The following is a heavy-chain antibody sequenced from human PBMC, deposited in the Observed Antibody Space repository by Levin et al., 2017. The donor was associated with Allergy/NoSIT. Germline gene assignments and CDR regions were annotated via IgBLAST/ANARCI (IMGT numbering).Heavy chain of an antibody. CDR2: ISSNGGST. J-gene: IGHJ4*02. D-gene: IGHD3-10*01. Sequence: GGSLRLSCSASGFTFSSYAMHWVRQAPGKGLEYVSAISSNGGSTYYADSVKGRFTISRDNSKNTLYLQMSSLRAEDTAVYYCVKPLITMVRGVKSDYWGQGTLVTVSS. V-gene: IGHV3-64D*06. CDR3: VKPLITMVRGVKSDY. CDR1: GFTFSSYA.